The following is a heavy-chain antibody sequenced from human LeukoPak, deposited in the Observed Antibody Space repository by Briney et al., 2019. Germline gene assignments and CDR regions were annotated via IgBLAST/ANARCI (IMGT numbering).Heavy chain of an antibody. CDR1: GFTVSSNY. V-gene: IGHV3-66*01. CDR2: IYSGGST. D-gene: IGHD3-10*01. CDR3: ARDNYYGSGSSRGSWFDP. Sequence: PGGSLRLSCAASGFTVSSNYMSWVRQAPGKGLEWVSVIYSGGSTYYADSVKGRFTISRDNSKNTLYLQMNSLRAEDTAVYYCARDNYYGSGSSRGSWFDPWGQGTLVTVSS. J-gene: IGHJ5*02.